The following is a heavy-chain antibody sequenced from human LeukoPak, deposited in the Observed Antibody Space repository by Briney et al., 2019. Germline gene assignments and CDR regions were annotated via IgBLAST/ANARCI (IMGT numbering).Heavy chain of an antibody. J-gene: IGHJ6*03. CDR1: GFTFSSYW. D-gene: IGHD2-2*01. CDR2: IKQDGSEK. CDR3: ARDAPDIVVVPAAMPPRYYYYMDV. V-gene: IGHV3-7*01. Sequence: GGSLRLSCAASGFTFSSYWMSWVRQAPGKGLEWVANIKQDGSEKYYVDSVKGRFTISRDNAKNSLYLQMNSLRAEDTAVYYCARDAPDIVVVPAAMPPRYYYYMDVWGKGTTVTVSS.